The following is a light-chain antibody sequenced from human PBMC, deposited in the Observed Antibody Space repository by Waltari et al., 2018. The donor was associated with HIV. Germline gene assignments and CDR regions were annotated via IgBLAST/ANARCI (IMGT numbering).Light chain of an antibody. Sequence: QSVLTQPPSTSETPGQRVTISCSGSSPTIGSNIVNWYQHPPGTAPKLLIYSNNQPPSGVPDRFSGSKSGTSASLAISGLQSEDEADYYCATWDDSLNGVLFGGGTKLTVL. CDR3: ATWDDSLNGVL. V-gene: IGLV1-44*01. J-gene: IGLJ2*01. CDR1: SPTIGSNI. CDR2: SNN.